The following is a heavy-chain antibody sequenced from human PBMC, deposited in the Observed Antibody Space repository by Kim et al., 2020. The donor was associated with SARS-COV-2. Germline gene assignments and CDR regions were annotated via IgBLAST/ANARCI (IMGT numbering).Heavy chain of an antibody. D-gene: IGHD3-22*01. CDR2: IKSKTDGGTT. Sequence: GGSLRLSCAASGFTFSNAWMSWVRQAPGKGLEWVGRIKSKTDGGTTDYAAPVKGRFTISRDDSKNTLYLQINSLKTEDTAVYYCTTEQRITMIVVVISPDYWGQGTLVTVSS. CDR3: TTEQRITMIVVVISPDY. J-gene: IGHJ4*02. V-gene: IGHV3-15*01. CDR1: GFTFSNAW.